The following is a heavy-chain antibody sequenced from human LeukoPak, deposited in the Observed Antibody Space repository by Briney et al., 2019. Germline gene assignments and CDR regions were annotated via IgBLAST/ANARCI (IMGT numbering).Heavy chain of an antibody. CDR3: ASDGSRYCSSTSCYREGYYCYMDV. CDR1: GGSISSYC. CDR2: IYYSGST. J-gene: IGHJ6*03. V-gene: IGHV4-59*01. D-gene: IGHD2-2*01. Sequence: KPSETLSLTCTVSGGSISSYCWSWIRQPPGKGLEWVGYIYYSGSTNYNPSLKSRVTISVDTSKNQFSLKLSSVTAADTAVYYCASDGSRYCSSTSCYREGYYCYMDVWGKGTTVTVSS.